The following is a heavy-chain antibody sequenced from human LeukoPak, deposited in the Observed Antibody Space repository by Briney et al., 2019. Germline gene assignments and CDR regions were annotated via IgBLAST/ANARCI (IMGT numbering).Heavy chain of an antibody. CDR1: GFTFSSYA. V-gene: IGHV3-64*01. CDR2: TSSNGGST. D-gene: IGHD3-16*02. J-gene: IGHJ4*02. CDR3: ARSGDYDYVWGSYRYSGTLDY. Sequence: GGSLRLSCAASGFTFSSYAMHWVRQAPGKGLEYVSTTSSNGGSTYYANSVKGRFTISRDNSKNTLYLQMGSLRAEDMAVYYCARSGDYDYVWGSYRYSGTLDYWGQGTLVTVSS.